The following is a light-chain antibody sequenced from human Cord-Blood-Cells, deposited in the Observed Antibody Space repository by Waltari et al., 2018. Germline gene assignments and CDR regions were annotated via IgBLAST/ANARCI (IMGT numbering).Light chain of an antibody. J-gene: IGLJ1*01. CDR2: DVS. Sequence: QSALTQPASVSGSPGQSITISCTGTSSYVGGYNYVSWYQQTPGKAPKLMIYDVSNRPSGVSNRFSGSKSGNTASLTISGLQAEDEADYYCSSYTSSSTLEVFGTGTKVTVL. V-gene: IGLV2-14*01. CDR1: SSYVGGYNY. CDR3: SSYTSSSTLEV.